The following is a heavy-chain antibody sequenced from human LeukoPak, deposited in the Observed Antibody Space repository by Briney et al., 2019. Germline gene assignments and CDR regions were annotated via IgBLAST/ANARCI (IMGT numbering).Heavy chain of an antibody. Sequence: GASVKVSCKASGYTFTGYYMHWVRQAPGQGLEWMGWISAYNGNTNYAQKFQGRVTMTTDTSTSTAYMELRSLRSDDTAVYYCAREEGVVVVTATDAFDIWGQGTMVTVSS. D-gene: IGHD2-15*01. CDR3: AREEGVVVVTATDAFDI. CDR2: ISAYNGNT. CDR1: GYTFTGYY. V-gene: IGHV1-18*04. J-gene: IGHJ3*02.